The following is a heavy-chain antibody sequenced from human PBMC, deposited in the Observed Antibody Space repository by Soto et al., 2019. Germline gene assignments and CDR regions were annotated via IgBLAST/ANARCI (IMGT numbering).Heavy chain of an antibody. CDR2: IWYDGSNK. D-gene: IGHD2-2*01. J-gene: IGHJ6*02. CDR3: ATEPIVVVPAGYGIDV. Sequence: GGSLRLSCAASGFTFSSYGMHWVRQAPGKGLEWVAVIWYDGSNKYYADSVKGRFTISRDNSKNTLYLQMNSLRAEDTAVYYCATEPIVVVPAGYGIDVWGQGTTVTVFS. CDR1: GFTFSSYG. V-gene: IGHV3-33*01.